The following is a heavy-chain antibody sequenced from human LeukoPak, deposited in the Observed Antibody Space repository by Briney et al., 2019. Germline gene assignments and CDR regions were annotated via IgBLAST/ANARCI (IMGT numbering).Heavy chain of an antibody. Sequence: PGGSLRHSCVASGFTFSNYWMNWVRQAPGERPEWVANIKEDGSEKYYVDSVKGRFTISRDNAKNSLYLQMNSLRAEDTAVYYCATGRTKKYWGQGTLVTVSS. CDR2: IKEDGSEK. CDR3: ATGRTKKY. CDR1: GFTFSNYW. V-gene: IGHV3-7*01. J-gene: IGHJ4*02. D-gene: IGHD2-8*01.